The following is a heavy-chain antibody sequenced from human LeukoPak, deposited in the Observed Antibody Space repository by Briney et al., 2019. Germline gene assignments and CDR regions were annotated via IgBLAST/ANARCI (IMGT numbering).Heavy chain of an antibody. V-gene: IGHV4-59*05. D-gene: IGHD3-22*01. J-gene: IGHJ4*02. Sequence: PSETLSLTCTVSGGSISSYYWSWIRQPAGKGLEWIGSIYNSGSTYYNPSLKSRVTISVDTSKNQFSLKLSSVTAADTAVYYCARQGYYDSSGWWGQGTLVTVSS. CDR3: ARQGYYDSSGW. CDR2: IYNSGST. CDR1: GGSISSYY.